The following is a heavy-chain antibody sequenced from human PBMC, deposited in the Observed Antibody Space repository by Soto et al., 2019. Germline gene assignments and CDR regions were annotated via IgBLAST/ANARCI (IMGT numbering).Heavy chain of an antibody. J-gene: IGHJ6*02. D-gene: IGHD3-10*01. CDR1: GGSISSYY. CDR3: ATQGFGVLHGLVDV. V-gene: IGHV4-59*08. CDR2: IYYSGYT. Sequence: SETLSLTCTVSGGSISSYYWSWIRQPPGKGLEWIGYIYYSGYTSYNPSIKSRVIISVDTSKNQVSLNLASVTAADTAVYYCATQGFGVLHGLVDVWGQGTTVTVSS.